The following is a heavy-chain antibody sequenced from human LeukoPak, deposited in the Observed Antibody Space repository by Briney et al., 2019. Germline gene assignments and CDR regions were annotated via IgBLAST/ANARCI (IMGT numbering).Heavy chain of an antibody. V-gene: IGHV3-48*03. CDR1: GFTFSSYE. J-gene: IGHJ4*02. CDR2: ISSSGSTI. D-gene: IGHD3-10*01. CDR3: ARVGLVPGDY. Sequence: GGSLRLSCAASGFTFSSYEMNWVRQAPGKGLEWVSYISSSGSTIYYADSVKGRFTISRDNAKNSLYLQMNSLRAEDTAGYYCARVGLVPGDYWGQGTLVTVSS.